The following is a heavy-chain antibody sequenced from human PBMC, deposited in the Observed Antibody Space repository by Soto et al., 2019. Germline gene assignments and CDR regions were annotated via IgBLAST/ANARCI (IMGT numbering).Heavy chain of an antibody. CDR2: MSYDGRNQ. V-gene: IGHV3-30*18. Sequence: QVQLVESGGGVVQPGTSLRLSCSASGFTLSGVDMHWVRQAPGKGLEWVAVMSYDGRNQYYADSVKGRFTVSRYSSKSTLYLQMNSLRTEDAAVYYCAKGGWYTSSSRSDCWGQGTLVTVSS. J-gene: IGHJ4*02. CDR3: AKGGWYTSSSRSDC. D-gene: IGHD6-6*01. CDR1: GFTLSGVD.